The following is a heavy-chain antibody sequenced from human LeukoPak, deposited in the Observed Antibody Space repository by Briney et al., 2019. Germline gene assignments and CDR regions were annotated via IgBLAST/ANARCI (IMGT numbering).Heavy chain of an antibody. V-gene: IGHV1-8*01. D-gene: IGHD2-2*01. CDR3: ARLGVPAAIWPFGSYYYYYGMDV. CDR2: MNPNSGNT. J-gene: IGHJ6*02. CDR1: GYTFTSYD. Sequence: ASVKVSCKASGYTFTSYDINWVRQAPGQGLEWMGWMNPNSGNTGYAQKFQGRVTMTRNTSISTAYMELSSLRSEDTAVYYCARLGVPAAIWPFGSYYYYYGMDVWGQGTTVTVSS.